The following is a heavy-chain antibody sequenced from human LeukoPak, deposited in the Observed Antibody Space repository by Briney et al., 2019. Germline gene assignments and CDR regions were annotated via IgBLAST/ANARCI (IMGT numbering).Heavy chain of an antibody. V-gene: IGHV3-7*03. Sequence: QSGGSLRLSCAASGFTFSSYWMNWARRAPGKGLEWVASINHNGNVNYNVDSVMGRFTISRDNAKNSLYLQMSNLRAEDTAVYFCARGGGLDVWGQGATVTVSS. CDR1: GFTFSSYW. CDR3: ARGGGLDV. J-gene: IGHJ6*02. D-gene: IGHD3-16*01. CDR2: INHNGNVN.